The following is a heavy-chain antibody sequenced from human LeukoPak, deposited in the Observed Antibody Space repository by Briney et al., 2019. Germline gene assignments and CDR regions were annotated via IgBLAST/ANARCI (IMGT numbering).Heavy chain of an antibody. CDR3: ARVLIAAAGTRSVFGFDY. D-gene: IGHD6-13*01. V-gene: IGHV4-59*01. CDR1: GASIRTYY. CDR2: IHYSGST. J-gene: IGHJ4*02. Sequence: PSETLSLTCAVSGASIRTYYWSWIRQPPGKGLEWIGYIHYSGSTNYNPSLESRLTISVDTSKNQFSLKLSSVTAADTAVYYCARVLIAAAGTRSVFGFDYWGQGTLVTVSS.